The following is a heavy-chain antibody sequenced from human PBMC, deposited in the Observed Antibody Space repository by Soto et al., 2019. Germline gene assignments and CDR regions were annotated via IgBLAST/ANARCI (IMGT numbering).Heavy chain of an antibody. Sequence: LSLTCAASGFTFSSYAMSWVRQAPGKGLEWVSAISGSGGSTYYADSVKGRFTISRDNSKNTLYLQMNSLRAEDTAVYYCAKEVTPSGGITMNTTYFDYWGQGTLVTVSS. CDR3: AKEVTPSGGITMNTTYFDY. CDR1: GFTFSSYA. V-gene: IGHV3-23*01. J-gene: IGHJ4*02. D-gene: IGHD3-22*01. CDR2: ISGSGGST.